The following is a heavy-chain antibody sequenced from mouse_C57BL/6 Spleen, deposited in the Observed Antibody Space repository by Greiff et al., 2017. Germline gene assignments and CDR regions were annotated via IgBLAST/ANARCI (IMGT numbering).Heavy chain of an antibody. V-gene: IGHV1-69*01. CDR1: GYTFTSYW. CDR2: IDPSDSYT. Sequence: QVQLQQPGAELVMPGASVKLSCKASGYTFTSYWMHWVKQRPGQGLEWIGEIDPSDSYTNYNQKFKGKSTLTVDKSSSTAYMQLSSLTSEDSAVYYCARAVVATDFDYWCQGTTLTVSS. D-gene: IGHD1-1*01. J-gene: IGHJ2*01. CDR3: ARAVVATDFDY.